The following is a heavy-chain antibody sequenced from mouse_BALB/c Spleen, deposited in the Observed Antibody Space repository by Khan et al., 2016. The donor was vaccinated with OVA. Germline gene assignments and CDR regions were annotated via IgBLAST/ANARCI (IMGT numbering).Heavy chain of an antibody. CDR3: ARRGAAWATWDNFDC. D-gene: IGHD3-1*01. Sequence: VQLQQSGAELVRPGTSVKMSCKAAGYTFTNYWIGWVKQRPGHGLEWIGDTYTGGGYTTYTEKFKGKATLTADKSSSTASMQLSGLTSEDSAIYYCARRGAAWATWDNFDCWGQGTTLTVSA. CDR1: GYTFTNYW. CDR2: TYTGGGYT. J-gene: IGHJ2*01. V-gene: IGHV1-63*02.